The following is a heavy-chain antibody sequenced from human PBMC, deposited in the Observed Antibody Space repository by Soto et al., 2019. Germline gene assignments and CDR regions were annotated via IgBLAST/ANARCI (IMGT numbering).Heavy chain of an antibody. Sequence: GGSLRLSCAASGFTLSSYGMHWVRQAPGKGLEWVAVIWYDGSNKNYADSVKGRFTISRDNSKNTLYLQMNSLRAEDTAVYYCARKQLAAPMDYFHYSGQGTMVTV. V-gene: IGHV3-33*01. CDR2: IWYDGSNK. CDR1: GFTLSSYG. D-gene: IGHD6-6*01. CDR3: ARKQLAAPMDYFHY. J-gene: IGHJ4*02.